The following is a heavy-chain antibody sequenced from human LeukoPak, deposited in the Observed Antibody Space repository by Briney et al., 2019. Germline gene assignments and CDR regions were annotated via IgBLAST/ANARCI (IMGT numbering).Heavy chain of an antibody. J-gene: IGHJ5*02. Sequence: SETLSLTCAVYGGSFGGYYWSWIRQSPGKGLEWIGEINHRGSTNYNPSLKRRVTMSLDTSKNQFSLKLSSVTAADTAVYYCAKSLYGSGSYYNWFDPWGQGTLVTVSS. CDR2: INHRGST. CDR3: AKSLYGSGSYYNWFDP. V-gene: IGHV4-34*01. D-gene: IGHD3-10*01. CDR1: GGSFGGYY.